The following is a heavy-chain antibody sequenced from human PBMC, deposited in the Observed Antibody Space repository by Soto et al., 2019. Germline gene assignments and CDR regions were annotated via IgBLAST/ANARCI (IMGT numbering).Heavy chain of an antibody. D-gene: IGHD3-22*01. CDR3: ARAAYYYDRSGYYPRYFDY. J-gene: IGHJ4*02. Sequence: SVKVSCKASGGTFSSYAISWVRQAPGQGLEWMGGIIPIFGTANYAQKFQGRVTITADESTSTAYMELRSLRSEDTAVYYCARAAYYYDRSGYYPRYFDYWGQGTLVTVSS. CDR2: IIPIFGTA. CDR1: GGTFSSYA. V-gene: IGHV1-69*13.